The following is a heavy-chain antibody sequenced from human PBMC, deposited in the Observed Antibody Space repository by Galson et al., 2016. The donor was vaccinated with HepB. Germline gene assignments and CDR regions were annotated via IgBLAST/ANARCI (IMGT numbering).Heavy chain of an antibody. CDR3: ARVRDGYNSYFYYGMDV. D-gene: IGHD5-24*01. Sequence: SVKVSCKASGGTFNSYAISWVRQAPGQGLERMGGIIPLYGTANSAQKFQGRVTIIADESTSTAYMELSSQRSEDTAMYYCARVRDGYNSYFYYGMDVWGQGTTATVSS. CDR1: GGTFNSYA. J-gene: IGHJ6*02. CDR2: IIPLYGTA. V-gene: IGHV1-69*13.